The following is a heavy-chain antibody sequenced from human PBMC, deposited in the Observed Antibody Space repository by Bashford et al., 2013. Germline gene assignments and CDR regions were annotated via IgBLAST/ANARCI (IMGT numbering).Heavy chain of an antibody. CDR2: IYWNDDK. J-gene: IGHJ4*02. CDR3: ARQTGPFDY. Sequence: SGPTLGEPTPDPHADLXLLWVRHSALVEWVWGWIRPAPTERPRTWLALIYWNDDKRYSPSLKSRLTITKDTSKNQVVLTMTNMDPVDTATYYCARQTGPFDYWGQGTLVTVSS. V-gene: IGHV2-5*01. CDR1: VRHSALVEWV.